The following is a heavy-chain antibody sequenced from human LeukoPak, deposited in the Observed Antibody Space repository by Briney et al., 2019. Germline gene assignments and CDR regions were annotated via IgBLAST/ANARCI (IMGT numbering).Heavy chain of an antibody. CDR1: GFIFSSYA. D-gene: IGHD3-22*01. V-gene: IGHV3-23*01. CDR3: AKEGVTMIVVVITTYPYYFDY. Sequence: PGGSLRLSCAASGFIFSSYAMCLVRQAAGERLEWVSVISGSGGSTYYADSVKGRFTNYRDNSKNTLYLQMNSLRAEDTAVYYCAKEGVTMIVVVITTYPYYFDYWGQGTLVTVSS. J-gene: IGHJ4*02. CDR2: ISGSGGST.